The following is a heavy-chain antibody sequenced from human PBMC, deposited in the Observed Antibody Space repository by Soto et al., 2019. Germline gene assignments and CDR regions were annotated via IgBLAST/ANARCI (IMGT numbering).Heavy chain of an antibody. D-gene: IGHD1-1*01. CDR3: ARGRYGDY. J-gene: IGHJ4*02. CDR1: GYTFTSYG. CDR2: ISAHNGNT. Sequence: QVHLVQSGAEVKKPGASVKVSCKGSGYTFTSYGITWVRQAPGQGLERRGWISAHNGNTDYAQKPQGRVTVTRDTSTSTAYMELRSLRSDDTAVYYCARGRYGDYWGQGALVTVSS. V-gene: IGHV1-18*01.